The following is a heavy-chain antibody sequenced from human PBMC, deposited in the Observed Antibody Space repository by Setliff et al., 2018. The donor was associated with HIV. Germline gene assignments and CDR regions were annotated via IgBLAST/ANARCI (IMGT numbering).Heavy chain of an antibody. CDR1: GFTFSSYS. CDR3: ARDSNADRHTWYFDL. CDR2: IWYDGSNK. V-gene: IGHV3-33*01. D-gene: IGHD7-27*01. J-gene: IGHJ2*01. Sequence: LRLSCAASGFTFSSYSMHWVRQAPGKGLEWVAVIWYDGSNKYYADSVKGRFTISRDNSKNTLYLQMNSLRANDTAVYYCARDSNADRHTWYFDLWGRGTLVTVSS.